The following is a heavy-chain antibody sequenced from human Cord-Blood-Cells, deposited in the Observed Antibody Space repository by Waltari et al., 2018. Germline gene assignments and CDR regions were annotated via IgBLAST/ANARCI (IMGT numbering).Heavy chain of an antibody. D-gene: IGHD6-6*01. CDR1: GGSISSSSYY. V-gene: IGHV4-39*01. CDR2: IYYSGST. J-gene: IGHJ4*02. CDR3: ARRRQLVGLFDY. Sequence: QLQLQESGPGLVKPSETLSLTCTVSGGSISSSSYYWGWFRQPPGKGLEWIGSIYYSGSTYYNPSLNSRVTISVDTSKNQFSLKLSSVTAADTAVYYCARRRQLVGLFDYWGQGTLVTVSS.